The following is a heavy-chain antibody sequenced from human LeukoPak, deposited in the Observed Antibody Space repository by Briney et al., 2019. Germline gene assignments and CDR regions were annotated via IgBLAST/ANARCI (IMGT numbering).Heavy chain of an antibody. CDR1: GYTFTGYY. CDR2: INPNSGGT. Sequence: GASVKVSCKASGYTFTGYYMHWVRQAPGQGLEWMGWINPNSGGTNYAQKFQGWVTMTRDTSTSTAYMELRSLRSDDTAVYYCAREWPYSSSWYVGGNWFDPWGQGTLVTVSS. V-gene: IGHV1-2*04. J-gene: IGHJ5*02. CDR3: AREWPYSSSWYVGGNWFDP. D-gene: IGHD6-13*01.